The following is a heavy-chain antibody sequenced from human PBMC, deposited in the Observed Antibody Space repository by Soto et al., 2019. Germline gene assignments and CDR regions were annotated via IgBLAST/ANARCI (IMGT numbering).Heavy chain of an antibody. Sequence: SETLPLTCTASGGSISSYYWSWIRQPPGKGLEWIGYIYYSGSTNYNPSLKSRVTISVDTSKNQFSLKLSSVTAADTAVYYCARLVVHDSSGYYYFDYWGQGTLVTVSS. CDR2: IYYSGST. J-gene: IGHJ4*02. CDR3: ARLVVHDSSGYYYFDY. D-gene: IGHD3-22*01. V-gene: IGHV4-59*01. CDR1: GGSISSYY.